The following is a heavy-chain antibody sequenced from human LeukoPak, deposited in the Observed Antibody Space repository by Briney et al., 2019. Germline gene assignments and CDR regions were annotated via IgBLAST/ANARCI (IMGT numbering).Heavy chain of an antibody. V-gene: IGHV5-51*01. J-gene: IGHJ4*02. Sequence: GESLKTSCQGSGYSFTNYWIGWVRQMPGKGLEWMGSMYLGDSDTRYSPSFQGQVTISADKSISTAYLQWSSLKASDTAMYYCARSGRNANRYFDYWGQGTLVTVSS. D-gene: IGHD2-8*01. CDR3: ARSGRNANRYFDY. CDR1: GYSFTNYW. CDR2: MYLGDSDT.